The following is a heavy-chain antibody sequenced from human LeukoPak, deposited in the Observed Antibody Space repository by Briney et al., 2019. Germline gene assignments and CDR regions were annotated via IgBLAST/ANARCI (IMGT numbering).Heavy chain of an antibody. D-gene: IGHD3-10*01. V-gene: IGHV4-61*02. CDR3: AREGITRRFDS. CDR2: IYSSGST. CDR1: GVSISSGSYY. Sequence: SETLSLTCTVSGVSISSGSYYWSWIRQPAGKGLEWIGRIYSSGSTNYNPSLKSRVTISVDTSMNQFSLQLSSVTASDTAVYYCAREGITRRFDSWGQGTLVTVSS. J-gene: IGHJ4*02.